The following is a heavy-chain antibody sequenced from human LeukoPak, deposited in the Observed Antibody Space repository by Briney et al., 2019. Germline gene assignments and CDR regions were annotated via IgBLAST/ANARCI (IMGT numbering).Heavy chain of an antibody. D-gene: IGHD6-13*01. CDR1: GGSFSSGSYY. J-gene: IGHJ5*02. CDR3: ARAFSSSWLEARWFDP. Sequence: PETLSLTCTVSGGSFSSGSYYWSWLRQPPGKGLEWIGYIYYSGSTNYNPSLKSRVTISVDTSKNQFSLKLSSVTAADTAVYYCARAFSSSWLEARWFDPWGQGTLVTVSS. V-gene: IGHV4-61*01. CDR2: IYYSGST.